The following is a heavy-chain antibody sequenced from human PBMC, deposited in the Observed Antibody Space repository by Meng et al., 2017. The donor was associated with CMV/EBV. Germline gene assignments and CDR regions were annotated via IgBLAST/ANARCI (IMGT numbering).Heavy chain of an antibody. V-gene: IGHV3-43*01. CDR3: AKDISYGGNGPFDY. D-gene: IGHD4-23*01. Sequence: GESLKISCAASGFTFDDYTMHWVRQAPGKGLEWVSLISWDGGSTYYADSVKGRFTISRDNSKNSPYLQMNSLRTEDTALYYCAKDISYGGNGPFDYWGQGTLVTVSS. J-gene: IGHJ4*02. CDR1: GFTFDDYT. CDR2: ISWDGGST.